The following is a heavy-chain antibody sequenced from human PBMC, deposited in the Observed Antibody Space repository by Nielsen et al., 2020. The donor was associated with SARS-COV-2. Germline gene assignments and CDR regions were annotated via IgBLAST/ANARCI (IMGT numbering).Heavy chain of an antibody. CDR3: ARVPLRFPFDS. CDR2: IYRSGRI. J-gene: IGHJ4*02. Sequence: SETLSLTCAVSGDSINSSNWWSWVRQPPGKGLEWIGEIYRSGRINYNPSLKSRVAISMEKSKNQFSLKLSSVTAADTAVYYCARVPLRFPFDSWGQGTLVTVSS. CDR1: GDSINSSNW. V-gene: IGHV4-4*02.